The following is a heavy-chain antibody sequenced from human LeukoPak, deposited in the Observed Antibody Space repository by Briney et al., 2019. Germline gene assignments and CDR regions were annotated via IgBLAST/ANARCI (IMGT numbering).Heavy chain of an antibody. J-gene: IGHJ1*01. CDR3: AKSIHDFWSGYPPPH. V-gene: IGHV3-23*01. CDR2: INGSGSAR. CDR1: GFTFSSHA. Sequence: GGSLRLSCAASGFTFSSHAMSWVRQAPGKGLEWVSSINGSGSARYYADSVKGRFTISRDNSKNTLYLEMNTLRVEDTAVYYCAKSIHDFWSGYPPPHWGQGTLVTVSS. D-gene: IGHD3-3*01.